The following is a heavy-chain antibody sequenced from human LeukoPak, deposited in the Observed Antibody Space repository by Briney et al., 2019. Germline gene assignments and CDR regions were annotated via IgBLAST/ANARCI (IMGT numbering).Heavy chain of an antibody. CDR3: AKIVGSGSRTF. J-gene: IGHJ4*02. Sequence: GGSLRLSCLASGFTFTHFGMHWVRQAPGKGLEWVTFIQYDGIDKYYADSVKGRFSISRDDSKNTIYLQMNSLKPEDTAVYYCAKIVGSGSRTFWGQGTPVIVSS. CDR2: IQYDGIDK. V-gene: IGHV3-30*02. D-gene: IGHD1-26*01. CDR1: GFTFTHFG.